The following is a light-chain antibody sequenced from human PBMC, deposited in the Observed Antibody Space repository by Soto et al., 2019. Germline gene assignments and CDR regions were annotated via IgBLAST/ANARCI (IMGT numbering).Light chain of an antibody. CDR2: AAS. V-gene: IGKV1-39*01. Sequence: IQMTQSPSSLSASVGDRVTITCRASQSISSYLNWYQQKPGKAPKLLIYAASSLQSGVPSRFSGSGSGTDFTLTISSLQPEDFATYYCKQSYSTPRTFGQGTKVEIX. CDR1: QSISSY. CDR3: KQSYSTPRT. J-gene: IGKJ1*01.